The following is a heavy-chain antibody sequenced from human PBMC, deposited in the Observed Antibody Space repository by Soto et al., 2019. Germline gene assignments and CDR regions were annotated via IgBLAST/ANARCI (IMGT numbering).Heavy chain of an antibody. D-gene: IGHD3-9*01. CDR3: AREGFRLPWPFDP. Sequence: GGSLRLSCTASGSGFAFRNYTLNWVRQAPGKGLEWVAVISYDGTIKYYADSVKGRFTISRDDSKKTVFLQMNSLRGEDTAVYYCAREGFRLPWPFDPWGQGALVTVSS. CDR1: GSGFAFRNYT. CDR2: ISYDGTIK. V-gene: IGHV3-30*16. J-gene: IGHJ5*02.